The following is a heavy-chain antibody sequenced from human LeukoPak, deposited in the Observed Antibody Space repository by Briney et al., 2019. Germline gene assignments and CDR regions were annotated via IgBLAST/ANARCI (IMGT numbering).Heavy chain of an antibody. D-gene: IGHD1-26*01. CDR3: AKGMRSGGATPSDF. V-gene: IGHV3-30*18. CDR1: AFIFSGHW. Sequence: GGSLRLSCEGSAFIFSGHWMNWVRQAPGKGLEWVAVISYDGSNTYYADSVKGRFTISRDNSKNTLYMQMNSLRAEDTAVYYCAKGMRSGGATPSDFWGQGTLVTVSS. J-gene: IGHJ4*02. CDR2: ISYDGSNT.